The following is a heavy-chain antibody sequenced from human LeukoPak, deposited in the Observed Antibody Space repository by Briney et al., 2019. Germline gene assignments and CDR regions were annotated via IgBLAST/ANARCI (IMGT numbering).Heavy chain of an antibody. CDR3: ARHGSYCFDS. CDR2: IYHSGGA. V-gene: IGHV4-34*01. Sequence: PSGTLSLTCGVSGGSFSISYWSWIRQPPGKGLEWIGQIYHSGGANYNPSLRSRVTISIDTSKNQLSLRLSSVTAADTAVYYCARHGSYCFDSWGQGTLVTVSS. J-gene: IGHJ4*02. CDR1: GGSFSISY. D-gene: IGHD3-10*01.